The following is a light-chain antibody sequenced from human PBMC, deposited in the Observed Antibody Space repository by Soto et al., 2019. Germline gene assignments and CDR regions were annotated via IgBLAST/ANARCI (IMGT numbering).Light chain of an antibody. V-gene: IGKV3-15*01. CDR3: QYYNNNPPSIT. CDR1: PTLGNN. Sequence: EIVMTQSPATLSVSSGESATLSGRASPTLGNNLAWYQQSPGPAPRLLXXAASARATGIRPRFSGSGSGTEFALTISSLQSEDDAFYYCQYYNNNPPSITFGQGTRLEI. CDR2: AAS. J-gene: IGKJ5*01.